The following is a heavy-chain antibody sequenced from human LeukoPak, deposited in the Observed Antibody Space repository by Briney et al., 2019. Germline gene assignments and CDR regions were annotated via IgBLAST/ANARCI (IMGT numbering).Heavy chain of an antibody. Sequence: GSLRLSCAASGFTFSSYGMHWVRRAPGKGLEWVAFIRHDGTNKYYADSVKGRFTISRDNSKNTLFLQMSSLRVEDTAAYYCGRDVSDTVVVITHIFDFWGQGTLVTVSS. J-gene: IGHJ4*02. V-gene: IGHV3-30*02. D-gene: IGHD3-22*01. CDR2: IRHDGTNK. CDR1: GFTFSSYG. CDR3: GRDVSDTVVVITHIFDF.